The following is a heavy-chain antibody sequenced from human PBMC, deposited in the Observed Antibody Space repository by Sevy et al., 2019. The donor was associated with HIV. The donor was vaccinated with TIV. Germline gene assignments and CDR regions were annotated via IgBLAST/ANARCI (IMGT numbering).Heavy chain of an antibody. D-gene: IGHD2-21*02. CDR1: GFTFSTYA. Sequence: GGSLRLSCAASGFTFSTYAVNWVRQAPGKGLEWVADLNGDRTYYAGSVKGRFTISRDNPKNTVYLQVNSLRVEDTALYYCVKEETAPYFDCWGQGTLVTVSS. CDR3: VKEETAPYFDC. V-gene: IGHV3-23*01. CDR2: LNGDRT. J-gene: IGHJ4*02.